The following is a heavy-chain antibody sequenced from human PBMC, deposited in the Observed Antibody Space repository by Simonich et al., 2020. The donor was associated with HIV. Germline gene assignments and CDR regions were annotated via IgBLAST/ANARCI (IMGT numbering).Heavy chain of an antibody. CDR1: GGSFSGYY. J-gene: IGHJ1*01. Sequence: QVQLQQWGAGLLKPSETLSLTCAVYGGSFSGYYWSWIRQPPGKGLEWIGEINHSGSTNYNPYLKSRVTIAVDTSKNQFSLKLSSVTAADTAVYYCASQNSGRYYGYFQHWGQGTLVTVSS. D-gene: IGHD1-26*01. CDR3: ASQNSGRYYGYFQH. CDR2: INHSGST. V-gene: IGHV4-34*01.